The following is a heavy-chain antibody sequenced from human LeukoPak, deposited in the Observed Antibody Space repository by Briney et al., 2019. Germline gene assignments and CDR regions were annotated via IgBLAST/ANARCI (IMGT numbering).Heavy chain of an antibody. Sequence: GGSLRLSCAASGFTFSTYAMSWVGQAPGKGLEWVSGISYSGGTTNYAASVKGRFTISRDNSKNTLYLKMNSLRAEDTAVYYCAKHSYRVDSFTDYWGQGTLVTVSS. J-gene: IGHJ4*02. CDR2: ISYSGGTT. CDR3: AKHSYRVDSFTDY. D-gene: IGHD5-12*01. V-gene: IGHV3-23*01. CDR1: GFTFSTYA.